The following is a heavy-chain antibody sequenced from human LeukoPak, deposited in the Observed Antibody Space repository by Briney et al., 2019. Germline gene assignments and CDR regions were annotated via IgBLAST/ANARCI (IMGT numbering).Heavy chain of an antibody. D-gene: IGHD6-13*01. Sequence: QPGGSLRLSCAVSGFTFRTQSMNWVRQAPGKGLEWVSYISGGSSTIHYADSVKGRFTISRDNSKNSLYLQLNSLRDDDTAVYYCARDYGYSSSFDYWGQGTLVTVSS. CDR1: GFTFRTQS. CDR2: ISGGSSTI. V-gene: IGHV3-48*02. J-gene: IGHJ4*02. CDR3: ARDYGYSSSFDY.